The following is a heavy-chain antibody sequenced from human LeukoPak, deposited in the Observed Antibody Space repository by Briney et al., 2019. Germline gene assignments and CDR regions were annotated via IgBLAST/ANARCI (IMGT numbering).Heavy chain of an antibody. CDR2: INPSGGSA. CDR3: ARGTIEGFDP. Sequence: ASVKVSCKASGYTFTRDYIHWVRQVFGQGLEWMGIINPSGGSATYAQKFQGRVTMTREMSTSTVYMELSSLISEDTAVYYCARGTIEGFDPWGQGTLVTVSS. V-gene: IGHV1-46*01. D-gene: IGHD1-7*01. J-gene: IGHJ5*02. CDR1: GYTFTRDY.